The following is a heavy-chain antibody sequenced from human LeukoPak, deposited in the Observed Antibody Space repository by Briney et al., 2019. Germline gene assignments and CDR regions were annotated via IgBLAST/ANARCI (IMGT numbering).Heavy chain of an antibody. Sequence: GGSLRLSCAASGFTVSSNYMSWVRQAPGKGLEWVSVIYSGGSTYYADSVKGRFAIPRDNSKNTLYLQMNSLRAEDTAVYYCAKGSPLTNWYFDLWGRGTLVTVSS. CDR3: AKGSPLTNWYFDL. J-gene: IGHJ2*01. CDR1: GFTVSSNY. V-gene: IGHV3-53*05. CDR2: IYSGGST. D-gene: IGHD1-1*01.